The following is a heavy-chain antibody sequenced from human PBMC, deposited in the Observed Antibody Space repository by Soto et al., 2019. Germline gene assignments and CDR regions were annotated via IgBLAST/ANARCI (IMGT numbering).Heavy chain of an antibody. V-gene: IGHV1-18*01. CDR3: ARDVPAATKPYAFDI. CDR1: GYTFTSYG. D-gene: IGHD2-2*01. Sequence: QVQLVQSGAEVKKPGASVKVSCKASGYTFTSYGISWVRQAPGQGLEWMGWISAYNGNTNYAQKLRGRATMTTDTSTSTAYMELRSLRSDDTAVYYCARDVPAATKPYAFDIWGQGTMVTVSS. CDR2: ISAYNGNT. J-gene: IGHJ3*02.